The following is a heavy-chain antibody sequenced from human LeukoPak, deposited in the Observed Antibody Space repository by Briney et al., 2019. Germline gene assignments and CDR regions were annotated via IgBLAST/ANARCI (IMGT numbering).Heavy chain of an antibody. D-gene: IGHD2-15*01. CDR2: IKQAGSEE. Sequence: GGSLRLSCAASGFSISTYWMTWVRQAPGKGLEWVANIKQAGSEEYYVDSVKGRFTVSRDKAKSSLHLQMNSLRAEDTAVYYCASWVGRDYWGQGTLVTVSS. CDR1: GFSISTYW. J-gene: IGHJ4*02. V-gene: IGHV3-7*01. CDR3: ASWVGRDY.